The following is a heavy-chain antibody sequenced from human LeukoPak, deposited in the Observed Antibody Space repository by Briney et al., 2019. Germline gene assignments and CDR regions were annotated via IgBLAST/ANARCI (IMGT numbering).Heavy chain of an antibody. V-gene: IGHV7-4-1*02. CDR1: GYTFTSYA. CDR3: ARDVYYDSSGYYPNWFDP. J-gene: IGHJ5*02. CDR2: IDTNTGNP. D-gene: IGHD3-22*01. Sequence: ASVKVSCKASGYTFTSYAMNWVRQAPGQGLEWMGWIDTNTGNPTYAQGFTGRFVFSLDTSVSTAYLQISSLKPEDTAVYYCARDVYYDSSGYYPNWFDPWGQGTLVTVSS.